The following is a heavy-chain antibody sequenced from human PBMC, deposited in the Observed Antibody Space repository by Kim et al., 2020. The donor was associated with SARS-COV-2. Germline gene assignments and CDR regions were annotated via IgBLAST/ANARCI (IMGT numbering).Heavy chain of an antibody. D-gene: IGHD2-2*01. Sequence: AQKFQGRVTITADKSTSTAYMELSSLRSEDTAVYYCAIPPYCSSTSCSDYWGQGTLVTVSS. CDR3: AIPPYCSSTSCSDY. V-gene: IGHV1-69*02. J-gene: IGHJ4*02.